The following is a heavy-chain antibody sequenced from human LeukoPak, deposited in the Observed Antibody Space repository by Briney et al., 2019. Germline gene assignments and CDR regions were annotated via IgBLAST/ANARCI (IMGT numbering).Heavy chain of an antibody. CDR2: ISSSGSTI. CDR1: GFTFSDYY. J-gene: IGHJ4*02. V-gene: IGHV3-11*04. CDR3: ARVGTYCSSTSCPTTTFDY. Sequence: GGSLRLSCAASGFTFSDYYMSWIRQAPGKGLEWVSYISSSGSTIYYADSVKGRFTISRDNAKNSLYLQMNSLRAEDTAVYYCARVGTYCSSTSCPTTTFDYWGQGTLVTVSS. D-gene: IGHD2-2*01.